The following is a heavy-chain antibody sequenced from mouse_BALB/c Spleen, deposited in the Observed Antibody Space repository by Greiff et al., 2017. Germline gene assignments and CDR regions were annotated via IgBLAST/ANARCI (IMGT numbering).Heavy chain of an antibody. D-gene: IGHD2-14*01. J-gene: IGHJ4*01. CDR2: INPYNDGT. Sequence: EVQLQQSGPELVKPGASVKMSCKASGYTFTSYVMHWVKQKPGQGLEWIGYINPYNDGTKYNEKFKGKATLTSDKSSSTAYMELSSLTSEDSAVYYCARHGHRYDAYAMDYWGQGTSVTVSS. V-gene: IGHV1-14*01. CDR1: GYTFTSYV. CDR3: ARHGHRYDAYAMDY.